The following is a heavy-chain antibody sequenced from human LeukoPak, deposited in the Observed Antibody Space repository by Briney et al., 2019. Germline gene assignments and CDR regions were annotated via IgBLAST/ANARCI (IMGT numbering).Heavy chain of an antibody. CDR2: INPNNGFT. V-gene: IGHV1-2*02. Sequence: ASVKVSCKAAGDAFTGSYIHWVRQAPGQGLEWMGWINPNNGFTAYAQNFQGRVTMTRDTSISTAYMDLSRLRSEDTAVYYCASIGVLVGISSSPEYSDYWGQGTLVTVSS. D-gene: IGHD6-13*01. CDR3: ASIGVLVGISSSPEYSDY. J-gene: IGHJ4*02. CDR1: GDAFTGSY.